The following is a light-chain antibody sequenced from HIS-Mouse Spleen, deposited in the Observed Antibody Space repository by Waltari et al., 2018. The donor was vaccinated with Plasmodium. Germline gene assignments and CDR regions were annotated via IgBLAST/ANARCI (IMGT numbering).Light chain of an antibody. CDR2: GAS. Sequence: EIVLTQSPGTLSLSPGERATLSSRPSQVVSRSYLAWYKQKPGQAPRLLIYGASSRATGIPDRFSGSGSGTDFTLTISRLEPEDFAVYYCQQYGSSPYTFGQGTKLEIK. J-gene: IGKJ2*01. V-gene: IGKV3-20*01. CDR1: QVVSRSY. CDR3: QQYGSSPYT.